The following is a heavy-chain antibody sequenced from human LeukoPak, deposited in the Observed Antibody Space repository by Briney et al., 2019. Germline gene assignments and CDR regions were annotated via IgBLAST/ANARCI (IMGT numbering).Heavy chain of an antibody. CDR1: GGSISSYY. V-gene: IGHV4-59*08. D-gene: IGHD5-18*01. Sequence: PSETLSLTCTASGGSISSYYWSWIRQPPGDGLEWIVYIYYSGSTNCNPSLKSQVTISGDTSKNQFSLKLSSVIAADTAVYYCARQRNSYGYPFDYWGQGTLVTVSS. CDR2: IYYSGST. J-gene: IGHJ4*02. CDR3: ARQRNSYGYPFDY.